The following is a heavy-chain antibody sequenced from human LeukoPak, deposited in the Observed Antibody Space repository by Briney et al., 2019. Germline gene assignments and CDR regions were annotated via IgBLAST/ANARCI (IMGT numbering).Heavy chain of an antibody. CDR1: GGSISSGGYS. Sequence: SQTLSLTCAVSGGSISSGGYSWSWIRQPPGEGLEWIGYMYHSGSPYYNPCLKNRDTISVDRSKTKFSLKLSSVTAPDTAVYYCARADIAGGLIDYWGQGTLVTVSS. V-gene: IGHV4-30-2*01. CDR3: ARADIAGGLIDY. CDR2: MYHSGSP. D-gene: IGHD6-13*01. J-gene: IGHJ4*02.